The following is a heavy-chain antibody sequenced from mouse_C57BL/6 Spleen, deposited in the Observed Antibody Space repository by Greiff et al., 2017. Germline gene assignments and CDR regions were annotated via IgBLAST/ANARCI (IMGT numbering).Heavy chain of an antibody. CDR2: IDPSDSYT. D-gene: IGHD2-3*01. J-gene: IGHJ1*03. CDR1: GYTFTSYW. Sequence: QVQLQQPGAELVMPGASVKLSCKASGYTFTSYWMHWVKQRPGQGLEWIGEIDPSDSYTNYNQKFKGKSTLTVDKSSSTAYMQLSSLTSEDSAVYYCARYDDYYWYFEGWGTGTTVTVSS. CDR3: ARYDDYYWYFEG. V-gene: IGHV1-69*01.